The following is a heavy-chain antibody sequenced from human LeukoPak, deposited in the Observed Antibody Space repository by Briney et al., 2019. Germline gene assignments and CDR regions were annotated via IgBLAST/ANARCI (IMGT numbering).Heavy chain of an antibody. V-gene: IGHV3-23*01. Sequence: HPGGSLRLSCAASGFTFSSYAMSWVRQAPGKGLEWVSAISGSGGSTYYADSVKGRFTISRDNSKNTLYLQMNSLRAEDTAVYYCVHGWASYGSGSSEYFDYWGQGTLVTVSS. J-gene: IGHJ4*02. CDR3: VHGWASYGSGSSEYFDY. CDR1: GFTFSSYA. CDR2: ISGSGGST. D-gene: IGHD3-10*01.